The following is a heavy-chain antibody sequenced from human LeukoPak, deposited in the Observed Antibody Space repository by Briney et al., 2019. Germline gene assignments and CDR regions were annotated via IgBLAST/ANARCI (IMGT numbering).Heavy chain of an antibody. CDR3: ARGAGGYYYNDY. D-gene: IGHD3-22*01. CDR1: GGTFSSYA. V-gene: IGHV1-69*04. CDR2: IIPILGIA. J-gene: IGHJ4*02. Sequence: SVKVSCKASGGTFSSYAISWVRQAPGQGLEWMGRIIPILGIANYAQKFQGRVTITADKSTSTAYMELNSLRSEDTAVYYCARGAGGYYYNDYWGQGTLVTVSS.